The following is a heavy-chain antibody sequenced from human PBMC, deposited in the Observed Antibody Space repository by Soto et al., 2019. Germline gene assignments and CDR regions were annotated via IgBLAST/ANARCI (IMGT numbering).Heavy chain of an antibody. V-gene: IGHV4-30-4*01. CDR1: GGSISSGDYY. CDR3: ARSEGYDSSGYFNPFDY. J-gene: IGHJ4*02. D-gene: IGHD3-22*01. Sequence: QVQLQESGPGLVKPSQTLSLTCTVSGGSISSGDYYWSWIRQPPGKGLEWIGYIYYSGSTYYNPSLKSRVTISVDTSKNQFSRKLSSVTAADTAVYYCARSEGYDSSGYFNPFDYWGQGTLVTVSS. CDR2: IYYSGST.